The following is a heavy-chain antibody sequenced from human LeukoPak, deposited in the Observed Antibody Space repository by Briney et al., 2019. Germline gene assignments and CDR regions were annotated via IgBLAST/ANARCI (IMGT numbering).Heavy chain of an antibody. J-gene: IGHJ4*02. D-gene: IGHD3-10*01. Sequence: GGSLRLSCAASGFTFDDYGMSWVRQAPGKGLEWVSGINWNSGSAGYANSVKGRFTITRDNAKNSLYLQMNSLRAEDTALYYCARRRVTFVRGVDITSYFFDYWGQGTLVTVSS. CDR1: GFTFDDYG. CDR2: INWNSGSA. CDR3: ARRRVTFVRGVDITSYFFDY. V-gene: IGHV3-20*04.